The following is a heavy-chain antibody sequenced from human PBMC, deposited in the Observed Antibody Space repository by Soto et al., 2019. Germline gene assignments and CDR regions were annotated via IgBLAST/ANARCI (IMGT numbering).Heavy chain of an antibody. CDR1: GFTFSSYS. J-gene: IGHJ5*02. V-gene: IGHV3-48*01. Sequence: GGSLRLSCAASGFTFSSYSMNWVRQALGKGLEWVSYISSSSSTIYYSDSVKGRFNISRDNAKNSLYLQMNSLRAEDTAVYYCARKYRELLWLGELFPGNWFDPWGQRTLVTVSS. D-gene: IGHD3-10*01. CDR3: ARKYRELLWLGELFPGNWFDP. CDR2: ISSSSSTI.